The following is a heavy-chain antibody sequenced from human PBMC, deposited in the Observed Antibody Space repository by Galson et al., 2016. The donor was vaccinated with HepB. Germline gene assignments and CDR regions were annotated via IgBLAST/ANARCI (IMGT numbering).Heavy chain of an antibody. CDR2: ILYDGSKK. D-gene: IGHD5-12*01. J-gene: IGHJ4*02. Sequence: SLRLSCAASGFTFSSHGIHWVRQGPGKGLEWVAGILYDGSKKFYADSVEGRFTISRDISQNTVYLQMNSLKAEDTALYYCAKETGGYFGYHENWGQGSLVTVSS. V-gene: IGHV3-33*05. CDR1: GFTFSSHG. CDR3: AKETGGYFGYHEN.